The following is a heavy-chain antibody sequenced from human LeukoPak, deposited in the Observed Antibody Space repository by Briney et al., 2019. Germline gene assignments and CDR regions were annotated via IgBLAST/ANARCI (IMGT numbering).Heavy chain of an antibody. CDR3: AREEWELRAFDI. CDR2: ISSSSSYI. D-gene: IGHD1-26*01. Sequence: PGGSLRLSCAASGFTFSSCSMNWVRQAPGKGREWVSSISSSSSYIYYADSVKGRFTISRDNAKNSLYLQMNSLRAEDTAVYYCAREEWELRAFDIWGQGTMVTVSS. V-gene: IGHV3-21*01. CDR1: GFTFSSCS. J-gene: IGHJ3*02.